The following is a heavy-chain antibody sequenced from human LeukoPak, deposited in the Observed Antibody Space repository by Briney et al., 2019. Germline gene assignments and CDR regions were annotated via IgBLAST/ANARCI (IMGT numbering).Heavy chain of an antibody. CDR3: TRRVWDYYDSSGQDY. V-gene: IGHV3-23*01. D-gene: IGHD3-22*01. CDR2: ISGSGGGT. J-gene: IGHJ4*02. CDR1: GFNFSGSA. Sequence: GGSLRLSCTASGFNFSGSAMSWVRQPPAKGLEWVSAISGSGGGTYYADSLKGRFTISRDNSKNTLYLQMNSLRAEDTAVYYCTRRVWDYYDSSGQDYWGQGTLVTVSS.